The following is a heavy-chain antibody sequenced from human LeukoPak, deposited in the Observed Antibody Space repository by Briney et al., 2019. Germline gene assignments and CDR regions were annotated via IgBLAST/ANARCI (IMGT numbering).Heavy chain of an antibody. CDR2: ISSRSTDI. D-gene: IGHD5-18*01. V-gene: IGHV3-21*01. CDR3: ARVQERLWSFDY. CDR1: GFIFSSYS. Sequence: GGSLRLSCAASGFIFSSYSKMWVRRAPARGLEEGSCISSRSTDIYYADSLKGRFTISRDDAKNSLYLQMNSLRAEDTAVYYCARVQERLWSFDYWGQGTLVTVSS. J-gene: IGHJ4*02.